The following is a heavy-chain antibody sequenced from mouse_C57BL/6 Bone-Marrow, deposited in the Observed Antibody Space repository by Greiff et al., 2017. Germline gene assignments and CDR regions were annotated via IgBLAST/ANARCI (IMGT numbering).Heavy chain of an antibody. Sequence: QVQLQQPGAELVKPGASVKLSCKASGYTFTSYWITWVKQRPGQGLEWIGDIYPGSGSTNYNEKFKSKATLTVDKSSSTAYMQRSSLTSEDSAVYCGARACYYSIFAYWGQGTLVTVSA. V-gene: IGHV1-55*01. D-gene: IGHD2-5*01. CDR1: GYTFTSYW. J-gene: IGHJ3*01. CDR2: IYPGSGST. CDR3: ARACYYSIFAY.